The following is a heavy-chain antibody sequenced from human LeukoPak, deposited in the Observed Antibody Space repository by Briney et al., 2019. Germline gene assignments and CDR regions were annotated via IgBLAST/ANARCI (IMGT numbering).Heavy chain of an antibody. CDR1: GGSISSGSYY. V-gene: IGHV4-61*02. CDR2: IYTSGST. J-gene: IGHJ4*02. CDR3: ARESLPYYYGSGSR. D-gene: IGHD3-10*01. Sequence: SETLSLTCTVSGGSISSGSYYWSWIRQPAGKGLEWIGRIYTSGSTNYNPSLKSRVTISVDTSKGQFSLKLSSVTAADTAVYYCARESLPYYYGSGSRWGQGTLVTVSS.